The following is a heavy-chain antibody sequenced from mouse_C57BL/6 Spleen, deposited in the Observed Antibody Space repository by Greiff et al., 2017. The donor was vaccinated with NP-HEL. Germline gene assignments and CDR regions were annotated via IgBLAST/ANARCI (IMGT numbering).Heavy chain of an antibody. Sequence: VQLQQSGAELVRPGSSVKLSCKASGYTFTSYWMHWVKQRPIQGLEWIGNIDPSDSETHYNQKFKDKATLTVDKSSSTAYMQLISLTSEDSAVYYCARELANWVYAMDYWGQGTSVTVSS. D-gene: IGHD4-1*01. J-gene: IGHJ4*01. CDR1: GYTFTSYW. CDR3: ARELANWVYAMDY. CDR2: IDPSDSET. V-gene: IGHV1-52*01.